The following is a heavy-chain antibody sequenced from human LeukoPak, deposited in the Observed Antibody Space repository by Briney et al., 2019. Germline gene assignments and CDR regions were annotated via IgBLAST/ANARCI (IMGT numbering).Heavy chain of an antibody. CDR1: TGSISGYY. D-gene: IGHD3-3*01. J-gene: IGHJ4*02. Sequence: SETLSLTCTVSTGSISGYYWSWIRQPAGQGLEWIGRIYTNGDTRYNPSLKSRVTISVDTSKNQFSLKLSSVTAADTAVYYCASAYYDFWSGLGYWGQGTLVTVSS. V-gene: IGHV4-4*07. CDR3: ASAYYDFWSGLGY. CDR2: IYTNGDT.